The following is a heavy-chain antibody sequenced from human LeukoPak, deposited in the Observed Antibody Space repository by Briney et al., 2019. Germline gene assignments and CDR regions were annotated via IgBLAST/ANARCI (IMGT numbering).Heavy chain of an antibody. CDR1: GFTFSDSW. D-gene: IGHD3-16*01. CDR2: MNQDGSEK. V-gene: IGHV3-7*01. Sequence: GGSLRLSCAASGFTFSDSWMRWVRQARGKGREWVANMNQDGSEKDYVDSVKGRFTISRDNARNSLYLQMGSLRAEDTAVYYCATYTHWVAGDVWGQGTTVTVSS. J-gene: IGHJ6*02. CDR3: ATYTHWVAGDV.